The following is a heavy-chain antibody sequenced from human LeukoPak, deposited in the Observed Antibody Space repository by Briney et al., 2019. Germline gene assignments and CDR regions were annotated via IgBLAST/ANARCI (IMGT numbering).Heavy chain of an antibody. V-gene: IGHV4-39*02. Sequence: SETLSLTFIVSGGSISSNAYYWGWIRQPPGKGLGYIGSIYYSGSTYYNPSLKSRVTISVDTSKNQLSLKLSSVTAADTAVYYCAIVTSYGLIDFWGQGTLVTVSS. CDR3: AIVTSYGLIDF. CDR2: IYYSGST. J-gene: IGHJ4*02. D-gene: IGHD3-10*01. CDR1: GGSISSNAYY.